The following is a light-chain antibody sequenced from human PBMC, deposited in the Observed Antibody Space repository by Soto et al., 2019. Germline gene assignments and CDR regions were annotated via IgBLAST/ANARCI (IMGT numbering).Light chain of an antibody. J-gene: IGKJ2*01. Sequence: DIQMTQSPSTLSASVGDRVTITCRASQSISSWLAWYQQKPGKAPKLLIYNASTLQSGVPSRVSGSGSGTEFTLTISSLQPDGFAAYYCQQSYSAPSAFGQGTKLEIK. CDR3: QQSYSAPSA. V-gene: IGKV1-5*01. CDR1: QSISSW. CDR2: NAS.